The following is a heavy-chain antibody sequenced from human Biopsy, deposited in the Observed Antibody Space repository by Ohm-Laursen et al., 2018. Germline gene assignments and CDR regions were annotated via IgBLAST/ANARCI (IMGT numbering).Heavy chain of an antibody. CDR1: GFTFNNYG. CDR2: IFYDGGNT. V-gene: IGHV3-30*18. D-gene: IGHD5-18*01. CDR3: VKDRYNYTPIGGFSMDV. Sequence: SLRLSCAASGFTFNNYGMQWVRQAPGKGLEWVAFIFYDGGNTYYADSVKGRFTISRDNSRDTLYLQMSSLRAEDTAVYYCVKDRYNYTPIGGFSMDVWGQGTTVTVSS. J-gene: IGHJ6*02.